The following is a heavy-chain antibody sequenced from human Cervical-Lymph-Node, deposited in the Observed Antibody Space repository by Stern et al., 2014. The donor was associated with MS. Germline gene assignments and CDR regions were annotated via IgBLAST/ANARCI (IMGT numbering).Heavy chain of an antibody. Sequence: VQLVESGPGLVKPSETLSLTCTVSGGSISSHYWTWMRQPPGKGLEWIGYIHYSGSTRFNPSLKSRVTMSVDTSKNHISLRLSSVTAADTAVYYCVRYCGGGSCPDVWGQGITVTVSS. CDR1: GGSISSHY. J-gene: IGHJ6*02. V-gene: IGHV4-59*11. CDR2: IHYSGST. CDR3: VRYCGGGSCPDV. D-gene: IGHD2-15*01.